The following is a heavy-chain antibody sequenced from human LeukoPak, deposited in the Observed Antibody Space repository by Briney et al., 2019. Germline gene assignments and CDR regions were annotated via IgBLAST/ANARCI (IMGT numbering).Heavy chain of an antibody. CDR2: INHSGST. V-gene: IGHV4-34*01. D-gene: IGHD5-18*01. J-gene: IGHJ4*02. Sequence: PSETLSLTCAVYGGSFSGYYWSWIRQPPGKGLEWIGEINHSGSTNYNPSLKSRVTISVDTSKNQFSLKLSSVTAADTAVYYCARVRRGADYSYGLTYYFDYWGQGTLVTVSS. CDR1: GGSFSGYY. CDR3: ARVRRGADYSYGLTYYFDY.